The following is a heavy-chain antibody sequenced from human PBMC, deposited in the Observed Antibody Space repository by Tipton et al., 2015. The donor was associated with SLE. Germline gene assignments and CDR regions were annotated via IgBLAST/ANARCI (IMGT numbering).Heavy chain of an antibody. CDR3: ARDRAYTKGSGRAGGWFDP. D-gene: IGHD6-19*01. CDR2: IYYSGST. CDR1: GGSISSQY. V-gene: IGHV4-59*11. Sequence: GLVKPSETLSLTCTVSGGSISSQYWSWLRQPPGKGLEWIGYIYYSGSTNYNPSLQSRVSISVDTSKNQFSLKLTSVTPADTAVYYCARDRAYTKGSGRAGGWFDPWGQGTPVTVSS. J-gene: IGHJ5*02.